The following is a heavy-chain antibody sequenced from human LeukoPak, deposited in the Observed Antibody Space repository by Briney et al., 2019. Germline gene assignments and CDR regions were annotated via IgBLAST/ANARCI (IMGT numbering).Heavy chain of an antibody. CDR2: ISSSGSTI. CDR3: ARVHYPYSNGYYYPYFDY. D-gene: IGHD3-22*01. J-gene: IGHJ4*02. Sequence: GGSLRLSCAASGFTFSDYYMSWIRQAPGKGLEWVSYISSSGSTIYYADSVKGRFTISRDNAKNSLYLQMNSLRAEHTAVYYCARVHYPYSNGYYYPYFDYWGQGTLVTVSS. CDR1: GFTFSDYY. V-gene: IGHV3-11*01.